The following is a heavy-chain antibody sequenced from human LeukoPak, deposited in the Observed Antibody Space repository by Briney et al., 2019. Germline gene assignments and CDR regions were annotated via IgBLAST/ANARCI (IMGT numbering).Heavy chain of an antibody. CDR2: IRSKAYGGTT. Sequence: GGSLRLSCAASGFTFSSYWMSWVRQAPGKGLEWVGFIRSKAYGGTTEYAASVKGRFTISRDDSKSIAYLQMNSLKTEDTAVYYCTRAVEMATINLDYWGQGTLVTVSS. J-gene: IGHJ4*02. D-gene: IGHD5-24*01. CDR1: GFTFSSYW. CDR3: TRAVEMATINLDY. V-gene: IGHV3-49*04.